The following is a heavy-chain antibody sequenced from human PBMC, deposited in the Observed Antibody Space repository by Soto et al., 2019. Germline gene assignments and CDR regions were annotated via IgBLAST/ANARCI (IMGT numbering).Heavy chain of an antibody. CDR2: VSHDGRNT. Sequence: VQLVESGGGVVQPGRSLRLSCAASGFTFSDYAMHWVRQAPGKGLEWVAVVSHDGRNTHYADSVKGRFTISRDSSKSTVSLEMTSLRAEDTAVYYCAKGGRQWLVTSDFNYWGQGALLTVSS. CDR1: GFTFSDYA. V-gene: IGHV3-30*18. J-gene: IGHJ4*02. D-gene: IGHD6-19*01. CDR3: AKGGRQWLVTSDFNY.